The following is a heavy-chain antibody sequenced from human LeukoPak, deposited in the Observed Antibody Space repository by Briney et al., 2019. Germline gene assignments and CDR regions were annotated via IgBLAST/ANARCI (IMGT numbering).Heavy chain of an antibody. V-gene: IGHV1-69*01. CDR2: IIPIFGTA. D-gene: IGHD3-22*01. J-gene: IGHJ3*02. CDR1: GGTFSSYA. CDR3: ASGPYYYDSSGYYGEDAFDI. Sequence: SVKVSCKASGGTFSSYAISWVRQAPGQGLERMGGIIPIFGTANYAQKFQGRVTITADESTSTAYMELSSLRSEDTAVYYCASGPYYYDSSGYYGEDAFDIWGQGTMVTVSS.